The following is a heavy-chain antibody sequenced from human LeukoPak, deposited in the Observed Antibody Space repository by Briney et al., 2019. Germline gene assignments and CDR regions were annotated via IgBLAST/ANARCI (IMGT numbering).Heavy chain of an antibody. CDR3: ARDAGYYSSLYYFDF. V-gene: IGHV3-23*01. CDR2: ISGSGGGT. Sequence: GRSLRPSFAASGSCFSNYAIKWVRPHPGKGLELVLLISGSGGGTYYDASVKGRFTISRDTSNNILYLQLSTLRAEDTAVYYCARDAGYYSSLYYFDFWGQGTLVTVSS. J-gene: IGHJ4*02. CDR1: GSCFSNYA. D-gene: IGHD2-2*01.